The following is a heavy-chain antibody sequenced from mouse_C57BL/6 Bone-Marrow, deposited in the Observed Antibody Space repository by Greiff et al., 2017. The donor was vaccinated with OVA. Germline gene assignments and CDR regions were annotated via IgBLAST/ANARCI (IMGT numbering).Heavy chain of an antibody. CDR3: AREEIYDGYYVGFAD. D-gene: IGHD2-3*01. CDR2: INYDGSST. CDR1: GFTFSDYY. J-gene: IGHJ3*01. V-gene: IGHV5-16*01. Sequence: EVHLVESEGGLVQPGSSMKLSCTASGFTFSDYYMAWVRQVPEKGLEWVANINYDGSSTYYLDSLKSRFIISRDNAKNILYLQMSSLKSEDTATYYCAREEIYDGYYVGFADWGQGTLVTVSA.